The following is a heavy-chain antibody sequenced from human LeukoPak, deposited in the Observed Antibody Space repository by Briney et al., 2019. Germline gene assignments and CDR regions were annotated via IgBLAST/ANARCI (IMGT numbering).Heavy chain of an antibody. D-gene: IGHD3-22*01. J-gene: IGHJ4*02. Sequence: GGSLRLSCAASGFTFGSYSMNWVRQAPGKGLEWVSYISSSSSTIYYADSVKGRFTISRDNAKNSLYLQMNSLRDEDTAVYYCARDIDDYYDSSGYGYWGQGTLVTVSS. CDR2: ISSSSSTI. CDR1: GFTFGSYS. V-gene: IGHV3-48*02. CDR3: ARDIDDYYDSSGYGY.